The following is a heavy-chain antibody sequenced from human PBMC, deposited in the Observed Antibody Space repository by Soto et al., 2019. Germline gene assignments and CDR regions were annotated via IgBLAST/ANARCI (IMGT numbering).Heavy chain of an antibody. CDR3: ATVWNAIAVAGTPSSYYYYYGMDV. J-gene: IGHJ6*02. D-gene: IGHD6-19*01. V-gene: IGHV1-24*01. CDR2: FDPEDGET. CDR1: GYTLTELS. Sequence: QVQLVQSGAEVKKPGASVKVSCKVSGYTLTELSMHWVRQAPGKGLEWMGGFDPEDGETIYAQKFQGRVTMTEDTSTHTPYMELSSLRSEDTAVYYCATVWNAIAVAGTPSSYYYYYGMDVWGQGTTVTVSS.